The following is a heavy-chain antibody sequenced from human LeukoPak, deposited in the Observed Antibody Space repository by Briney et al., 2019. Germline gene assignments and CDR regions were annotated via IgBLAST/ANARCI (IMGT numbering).Heavy chain of an antibody. J-gene: IGHJ6*02. CDR2: IKQDGSEK. CDR1: GFTFSSYW. CDR3: AGESSYGWDYYYGMDV. D-gene: IGHD5-18*01. Sequence: PGGSLRLSCAASGFTFSSYWMSWVRQAPGKGLEWVANIKQDGSEKYYVDSVKGRFTISRDNAKNSLYLQMNSLRAEDTAVYYCAGESSYGWDYYYGMDVWGQGTTVTVSS. V-gene: IGHV3-7*01.